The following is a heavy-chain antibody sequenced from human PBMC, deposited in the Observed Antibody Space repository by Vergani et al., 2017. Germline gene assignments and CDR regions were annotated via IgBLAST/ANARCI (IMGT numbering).Heavy chain of an antibody. Sequence: QVQLVQSGAEVKKPGSSVKVSCKASGGTFSNYAINWVRQAPGQGLEWMGGIIPLFGTANYAQRFQGRVTITADQSTNTAYMELSGLRSEDTAVYYCARESADGQQLVRPFTYWGQGTLVTVSS. CDR1: GGTFSNYA. D-gene: IGHD6-13*01. CDR3: ARESADGQQLVRPFTY. V-gene: IGHV1-69*01. CDR2: IIPLFGTA. J-gene: IGHJ4*02.